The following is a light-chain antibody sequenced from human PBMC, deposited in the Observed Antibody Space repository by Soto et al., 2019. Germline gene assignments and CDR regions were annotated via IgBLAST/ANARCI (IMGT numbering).Light chain of an antibody. CDR3: QTWGTGIVV. J-gene: IGLJ3*02. Sequence: QSVLTQSPSASASLGASVTLTCTLSSGHSRFAIAWHQQQPEKGPRYLLTVNSDGRHTKGDGIPDRFSGSSSGAERYLTISSLQADDEADYYCQTWGTGIVVFGGGTKLTVL. CDR1: SGHSRFA. CDR2: VNSDGRH. V-gene: IGLV4-69*01.